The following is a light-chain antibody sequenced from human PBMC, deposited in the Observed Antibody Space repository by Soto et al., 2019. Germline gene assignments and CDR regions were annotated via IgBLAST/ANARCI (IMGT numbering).Light chain of an antibody. CDR2: RDD. CDR3: AAWDDGLKGGL. J-gene: IGLJ2*01. Sequence: QSVLTQAPSTSGTPGQRVTISCSGTISNIGGNTVNWYQQVPGTAPKLLIYRDDQRPSGVPDRFSGSKSATSASLAISGLQAGDEADYYCAAWDDGLKGGLFGGGTKLTVL. V-gene: IGLV1-44*01. CDR1: ISNIGGNT.